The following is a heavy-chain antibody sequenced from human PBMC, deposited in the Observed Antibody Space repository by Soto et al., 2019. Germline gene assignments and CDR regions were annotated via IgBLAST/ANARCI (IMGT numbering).Heavy chain of an antibody. CDR1: GFTFNSYA. V-gene: IGHV3-23*01. J-gene: IGHJ5*02. CDR2: ISGCGGST. Sequence: EVQLLESGGGLVQPGGSLRLSCAASGFTFNSYAMSWVRQAPGKGLEWVSDISGCGGSTYYADSVKGRVTISRDNSKNILYLQMNILKAEDTAVYYCAKGSGYSYGYTLWFDPWGQGTLVTVSS. D-gene: IGHD5-18*01. CDR3: AKGSGYSYGYTLWFDP.